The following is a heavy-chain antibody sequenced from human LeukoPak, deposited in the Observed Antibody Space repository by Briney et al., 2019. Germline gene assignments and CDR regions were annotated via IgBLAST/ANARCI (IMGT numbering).Heavy chain of an antibody. V-gene: IGHV3-69-1*01. CDR2: IGGDGIA. J-gene: IGHJ3*02. Sequence: GESLRLSCVASGFTFTDHPMNWVRQAPGKGLEWISYIGGDGIAFYADSVKGRFTISRDNAKNSLYLQMNSLRAEDTAVYYCARHDRAGFDIWGQGTMVTVSS. CDR3: ARHDRAGFDI. CDR1: GFTFTDHP.